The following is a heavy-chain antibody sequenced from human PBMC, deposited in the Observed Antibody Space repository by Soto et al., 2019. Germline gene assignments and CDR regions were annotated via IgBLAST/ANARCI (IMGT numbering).Heavy chain of an antibody. J-gene: IGHJ6*02. Sequence: GASVKISCKVSGYTLTELSMHWVRQAPGKGLEWMGGFDPEDGETIYAQKFQGRVTMTEDTSTDTAYMELSSLRSEDTAVYYCATRGYSGSDDGMEVWGQGTKVTVSS. CDR2: FDPEDGET. CDR3: ATRGYSGSDDGMEV. V-gene: IGHV1-24*01. D-gene: IGHD1-26*01. CDR1: GYTLTELS.